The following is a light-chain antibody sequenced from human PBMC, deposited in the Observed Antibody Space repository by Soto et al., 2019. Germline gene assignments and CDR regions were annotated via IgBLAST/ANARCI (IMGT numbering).Light chain of an antibody. Sequence: QSALTQPASVSESPGQSITISCTGTSSDAGGYNYVSWYQQHPGEAPKLIIYEVAHRPSGVSSRFSGSKSGNTASLTVSGLQAEDEADYYCSSYSSSSIPVIFGGGTKLTVL. J-gene: IGLJ2*01. CDR1: SSDAGGYNY. V-gene: IGLV2-14*01. CDR2: EVA. CDR3: SSYSSSSIPVI.